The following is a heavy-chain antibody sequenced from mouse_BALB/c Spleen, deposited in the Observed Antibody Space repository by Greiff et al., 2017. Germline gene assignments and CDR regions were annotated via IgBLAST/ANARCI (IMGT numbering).Heavy chain of an antibody. CDR3: ARDGSSSWFAY. Sequence: EVKLEESGGDLVKPGGSLKLSCAASGFTFSSYGMSWVRQTPDKRLEWVATISSGGSYTYYPDSVKGRFTISRDNAKNTLYLQMSSLKSEDTAMYYCARDGSSSWFAYWGQGTLVTVSA. J-gene: IGHJ3*01. D-gene: IGHD1-1*01. V-gene: IGHV5-6*02. CDR1: GFTFSSYG. CDR2: ISSGGSYT.